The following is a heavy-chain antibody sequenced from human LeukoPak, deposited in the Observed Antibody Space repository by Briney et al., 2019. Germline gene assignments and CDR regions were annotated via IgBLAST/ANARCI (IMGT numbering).Heavy chain of an antibody. Sequence: PGRSLRLSCAAWRFIFSSYGMHWVRQAPGKGLEWVAAISYDGSNNNYADSVKGRFTISRDNSKNTLYLQMNSLRGEDTAVYYCARASSKQLAGYLPDGFDIWGQGTMVTVSS. J-gene: IGHJ3*02. V-gene: IGHV3-30*03. CDR3: ARASSKQLAGYLPDGFDI. CDR1: RFIFSSYG. D-gene: IGHD3-9*01. CDR2: ISYDGSNN.